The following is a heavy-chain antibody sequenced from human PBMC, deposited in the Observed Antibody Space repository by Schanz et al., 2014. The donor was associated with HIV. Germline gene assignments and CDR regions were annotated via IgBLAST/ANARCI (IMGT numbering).Heavy chain of an antibody. V-gene: IGHV4-34*01. CDR1: GGSFSDYY. D-gene: IGHD3-10*01. Sequence: QVHLQQWGAGQLKPSETLSLTCTVYGGSFSDYYWAWIRQTPYKGLEWIGEIYHNGSTNYNPSLKSRVAMSVDTSKRQFSLKLSSVTAADTAVYYCARADYYGSGSYYKNYYYGMDVWGQGTTVTVSS. CDR2: IYHNGST. CDR3: ARADYYGSGSYYKNYYYGMDV. J-gene: IGHJ6*02.